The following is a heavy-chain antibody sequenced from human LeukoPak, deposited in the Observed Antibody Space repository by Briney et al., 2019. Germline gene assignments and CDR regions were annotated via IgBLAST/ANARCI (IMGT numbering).Heavy chain of an antibody. V-gene: IGHV1-18*01. CDR3: AREYCSGGSCYWRDFDY. D-gene: IGHD2-15*01. Sequence: GESLKISCKASGYTFTSYGISWVRQAPGQGLEWMGWISAYNGNTNYAQKLQGRVTMTTDTSTSTAYMELRSLRSDDTAVYYCAREYCSGGSCYWRDFDYWGQGTLVTVSS. CDR1: GYTFTSYG. CDR2: ISAYNGNT. J-gene: IGHJ4*02.